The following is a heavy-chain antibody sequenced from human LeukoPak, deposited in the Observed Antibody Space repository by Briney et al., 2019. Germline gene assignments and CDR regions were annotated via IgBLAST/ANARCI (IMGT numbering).Heavy chain of an antibody. V-gene: IGHV4-34*01. Sequence: SETLSLTCTVSGGYISSYYWSWIRQPPGKGLEWIGEINHSGSTNYNPSLKSRVTISVDTSKNQFSLKLSSVTDADTAVYYCARESSNRDAFDIWGQGTMVTVSS. CDR1: GGYISSYY. CDR3: ARESSNRDAFDI. D-gene: IGHD6-13*01. J-gene: IGHJ3*02. CDR2: INHSGST.